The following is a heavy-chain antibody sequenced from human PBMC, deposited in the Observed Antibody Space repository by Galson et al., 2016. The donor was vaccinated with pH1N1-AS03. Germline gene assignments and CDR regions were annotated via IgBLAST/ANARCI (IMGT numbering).Heavy chain of an antibody. CDR2: IFPGDSDV. CDR1: GYIFSNYW. Sequence: QSGAEVKKPGDSLKISCQASGYIFSNYWIAWVRQTPGKGLQWMGIIFPGDSDVRYNPSFQGQVTISADKSIHTAYLQWSSLKASDPAIYYCARHASPTILSYHFDFWGRGTLVTVSS. CDR3: ARHASPTILSYHFDF. V-gene: IGHV5-51*01. D-gene: IGHD1-26*01. J-gene: IGHJ4*02.